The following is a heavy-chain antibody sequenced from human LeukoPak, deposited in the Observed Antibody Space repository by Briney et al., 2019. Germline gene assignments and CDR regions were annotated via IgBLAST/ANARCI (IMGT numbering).Heavy chain of an antibody. CDR3: ARGSHYDSSGYREPWYFDL. D-gene: IGHD3-22*01. J-gene: IGHJ2*01. CDR1: GGSISSYY. V-gene: IGHV4-34*01. Sequence: MASETLSLTCTVSGGSISSYYWSWIRQPPGKGLEWIGEINHSGSTNYNPSLKSRVTISVDTSKNQFSLKLSSVTAADTAVYYCARGSHYDSSGYREPWYFDLWGRGTLVTVSS. CDR2: INHSGST.